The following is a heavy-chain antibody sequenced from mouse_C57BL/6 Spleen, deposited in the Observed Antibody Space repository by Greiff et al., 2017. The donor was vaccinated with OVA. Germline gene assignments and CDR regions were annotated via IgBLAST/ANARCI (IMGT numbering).Heavy chain of an antibody. J-gene: IGHJ3*01. CDR1: GFSFTSYG. CDR3: ARNSAEGFAY. Sequence: QVQLQQSGPGLVQPSQSLTISCTVSGFSFTSYGVHWVRQSPGKGLEWLGVIWRGGSTAYNEAFFTSLSIMKDNSKSLVFFKMNTQQADDTAIYYCARNSAEGFAYWGQGTLVTVSA. V-gene: IGHV2-2*01. CDR2: IWRGGST.